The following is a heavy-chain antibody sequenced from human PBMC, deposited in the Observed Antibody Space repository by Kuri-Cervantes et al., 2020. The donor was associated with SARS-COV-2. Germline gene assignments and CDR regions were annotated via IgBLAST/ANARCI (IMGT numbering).Heavy chain of an antibody. J-gene: IGHJ4*02. CDR1: GGSVSSGSYY. V-gene: IGHV4-61*01. CDR2: IYYSGST. CDR3: ARTYMTAFDY. Sequence: ESLKISCTVSGGSVSSGSYYWSWIRQPPGKGLEWIGYIYYSGSTNYNPSLKSRVTISVDKSKNQFSLKLSSVTAADTAVYYCARTYMTAFDYWGQGTLVTVSS. D-gene: IGHD2-2*02.